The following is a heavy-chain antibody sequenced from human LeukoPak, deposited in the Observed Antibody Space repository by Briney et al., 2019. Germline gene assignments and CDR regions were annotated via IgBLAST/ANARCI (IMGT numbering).Heavy chain of an antibody. V-gene: IGHV1-8*03. CDR3: ARMYYYDNSGDDNWFDP. Sequence: ASVKVSCKASVYSFTNYDINWVRQATGQGLERMGWLNPNTGNTGYAQKFQGRVTITRNTSISTAYLELSSLRSEDTAIYYCARMYYYDNSGDDNWFDPWGQGTLVTVSS. D-gene: IGHD3-22*01. CDR1: VYSFTNYD. J-gene: IGHJ5*02. CDR2: LNPNTGNT.